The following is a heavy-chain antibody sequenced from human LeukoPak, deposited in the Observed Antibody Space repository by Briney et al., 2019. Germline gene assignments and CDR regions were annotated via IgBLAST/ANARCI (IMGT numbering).Heavy chain of an antibody. CDR1: GFTFSSYW. CDR3: ARDSPERGYSYGPLDNYFDY. D-gene: IGHD5-18*01. CDR2: INQDGREN. Sequence: PGGSLRLSCAASGFTFSSYWMSWVRQAPGKGLEWVANINQDGRENYYVDSVKGRFTSSRDNAKNSLYLQMNSLGAEDTAVYYCARDSPERGYSYGPLDNYFDYWGQGTLVTVSS. V-gene: IGHV3-7*01. J-gene: IGHJ4*02.